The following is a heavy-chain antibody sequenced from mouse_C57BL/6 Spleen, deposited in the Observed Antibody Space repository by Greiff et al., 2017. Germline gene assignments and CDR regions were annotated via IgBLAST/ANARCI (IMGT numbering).Heavy chain of an antibody. CDR2: IRLKSDNYAT. J-gene: IGHJ3*01. CDR3: TGEDNYYGSSPAWFAY. Sequence: EVKVEESGGGLVQPGGSMKLSCVASGFTFSNYWMNWVRQSPEKGLEWVAQIRLKSDNYATHYAESVKGRFTISRDDSKSSVYLQMNNLRAEDTGIYYCTGEDNYYGSSPAWFAYWGQGTLVTVSA. V-gene: IGHV6-3*01. D-gene: IGHD1-1*01. CDR1: GFTFSNYW.